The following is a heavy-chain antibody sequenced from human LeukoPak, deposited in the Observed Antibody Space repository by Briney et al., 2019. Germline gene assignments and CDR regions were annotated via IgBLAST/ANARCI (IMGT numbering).Heavy chain of an antibody. CDR1: ADSFSSHY. D-gene: IGHD4-17*01. Sequence: SETLSLTCAVSADSFSSHYWTWIRQPPGKGLEWIGYISYIGSTNYNPSLKSRVTISIDTSKNQFSLELSSVTAADTAVYYCARDLVTVTKGFDIWGQGTMVSVSS. CDR2: ISYIGST. V-gene: IGHV4-59*11. J-gene: IGHJ3*02. CDR3: ARDLVTVTKGFDI.